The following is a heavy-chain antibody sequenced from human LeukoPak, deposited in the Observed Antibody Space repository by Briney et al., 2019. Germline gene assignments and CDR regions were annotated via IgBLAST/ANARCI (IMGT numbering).Heavy chain of an antibody. Sequence: GGSLRLSCAASGFTFSSYKMNWVRQAPGKGLEWVSYISSSGSTIYYADSVKGRFTISRDNAKNSLYLQMNSLRAEDTAVYYCARGDSSSYAFDIWGQGTMVTVSS. CDR3: ARGDSSSYAFDI. CDR2: ISSSGSTI. CDR1: GFTFSSYK. J-gene: IGHJ3*02. V-gene: IGHV3-48*03. D-gene: IGHD6-13*01.